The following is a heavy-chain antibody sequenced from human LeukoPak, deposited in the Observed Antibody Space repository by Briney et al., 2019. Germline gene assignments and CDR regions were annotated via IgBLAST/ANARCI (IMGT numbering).Heavy chain of an antibody. CDR1: RYTFTSYY. J-gene: IGHJ4*02. CDR2: INPSGGRT. Sequence: ASVKVSCKASRYTFTSYYIDWVRQAPGQGLEWMGIINPSGGRTTYAQKFQGRVTMTRDTSTSTVYMEMSGLRSEDTAVYYCRREGEYDVRKPGGDYWGQGTLVTVSS. D-gene: IGHD3-10*01. V-gene: IGHV1-46*01. CDR3: RREGEYDVRKPGGDY.